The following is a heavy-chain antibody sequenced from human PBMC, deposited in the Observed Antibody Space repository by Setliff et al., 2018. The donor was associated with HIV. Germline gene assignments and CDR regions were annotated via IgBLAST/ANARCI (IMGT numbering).Heavy chain of an antibody. D-gene: IGHD3-3*01. Sequence: GGSLRLSCTASGFTFSDYYMSWIRQSPGKGLEWISYISSSGTTIYYADSVKGRFTISRDNSKNTLYLQMNSLRAEDTAMYYCARDKAVNSWSGYYTPTYMDVWGKGTMVTVSS. V-gene: IGHV3-11*04. CDR2: ISSSGTTI. CDR1: GFTFSDYY. CDR3: ARDKAVNSWSGYYTPTYMDV. J-gene: IGHJ6*03.